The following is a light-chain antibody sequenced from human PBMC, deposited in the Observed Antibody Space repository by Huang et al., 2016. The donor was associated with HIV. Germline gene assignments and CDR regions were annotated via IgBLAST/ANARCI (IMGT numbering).Light chain of an antibody. V-gene: IGKV4-1*01. CDR1: QSILYNSNNRNY. Sequence: IVMTQSLDSLAVSLGERATINCTSSQSILYNSNNRNYLAWYQQKAGQPPKLLMYWASTRESGVPDRFSGSGSGTDFTLTISSLQAEDVAVYYCQQYYSSPLTFGGGTKVEI. CDR3: QQYYSSPLT. CDR2: WAS. J-gene: IGKJ4*01.